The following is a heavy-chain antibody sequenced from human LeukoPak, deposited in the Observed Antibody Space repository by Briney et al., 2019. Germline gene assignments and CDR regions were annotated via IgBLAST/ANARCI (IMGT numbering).Heavy chain of an antibody. D-gene: IGHD6-19*01. CDR3: ARAVSSGWYAVY. V-gene: IGHV3-53*01. CDR2: IYSGGST. J-gene: IGHJ4*02. Sequence: GGSLRLSCTASGFTVSSNYMTWVRQAPAEGLEWGSVIYSGGSTYYADSVKGRFTISRDNSKNTLYLQMNSLRAEDTAVYYCARAVSSGWYAVYWGEPTLVAVSS. CDR1: GFTVSSNY.